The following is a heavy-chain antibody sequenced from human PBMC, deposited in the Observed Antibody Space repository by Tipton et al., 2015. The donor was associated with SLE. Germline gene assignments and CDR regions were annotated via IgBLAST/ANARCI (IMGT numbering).Heavy chain of an antibody. J-gene: IGHJ6*03. Sequence: TLSLTCSVSDDSIRDYYFSWIRQSPGKGLEWIGEINHGGSTNYNPSLKSRVAISLDTPKNQFSLRLTSVTAADTAVYYCARGVSGYFHYCYMDVWGRGTTVTISS. V-gene: IGHV4-34*01. CDR2: INHGGST. D-gene: IGHD3-16*01. CDR1: DDSIRDYY. CDR3: ARGVSGYFHYCYMDV.